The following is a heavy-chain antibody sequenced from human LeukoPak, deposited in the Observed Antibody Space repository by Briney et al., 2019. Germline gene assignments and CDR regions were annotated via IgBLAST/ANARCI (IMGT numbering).Heavy chain of an antibody. CDR2: ISGSGGST. V-gene: IGHV3-23*01. D-gene: IGHD3-22*01. J-gene: IGHJ4*02. Sequence: GGSLRLSCAASGFTFSSYAMSWVRQAPGKGLEWVSAISGSGGSTYYADSVKGRFTISRDNSRNTLYLQMNSLRAEDTAVYYCAKDKRSGYNPPGYWGQGTLVTVSS. CDR1: GFTFSSYA. CDR3: AKDKRSGYNPPGY.